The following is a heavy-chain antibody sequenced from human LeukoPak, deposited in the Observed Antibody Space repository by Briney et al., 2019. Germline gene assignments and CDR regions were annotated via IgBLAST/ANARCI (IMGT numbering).Heavy chain of an antibody. CDR3: ARGVFSGVRISQDYHYYMDV. V-gene: IGHV4-59*12. Sequence: SETLSLTCTVSGGSISTYYWSWIRQPPGKGLEWIGHIYYSGSTNYNPSPNIRVTISVDTSKNQCSLKLSSVTAADTAVYYCARGVFSGVRISQDYHYYMDVWGKGATVTVSS. CDR1: GGSISTYY. CDR2: IYYSGST. J-gene: IGHJ6*03. D-gene: IGHD2-21*01.